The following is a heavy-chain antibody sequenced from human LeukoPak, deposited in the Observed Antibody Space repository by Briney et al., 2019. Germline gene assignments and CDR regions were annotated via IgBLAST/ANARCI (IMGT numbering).Heavy chain of an antibody. CDR3: ARVRASSPDV. CDR2: IYYSGST. CDR1: GGSISSGGYY. J-gene: IGHJ6*02. D-gene: IGHD3-10*01. V-gene: IGHV4-31*01. Sequence: SETLSLTCTVSGGSISSGGYYWRWIRQHPGKGLEWIGYIYYSGSTYYNPSLKSLVTISVDTSKNQFSLKLSSVTAADTAVYYCARVRASSPDVWGQGTTVTVSS.